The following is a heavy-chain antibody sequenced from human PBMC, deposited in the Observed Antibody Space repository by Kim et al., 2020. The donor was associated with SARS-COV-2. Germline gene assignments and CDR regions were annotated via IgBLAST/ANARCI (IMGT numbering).Heavy chain of an antibody. CDR2: IWYDGSNK. CDR3: ARQGSSGYYGGVDY. D-gene: IGHD3-22*01. CDR1: GFTFSSYG. J-gene: IGHJ4*02. Sequence: GGSPRLSCAASGFTFSSYGMHWVRQAPGKGLEWVAVIWYDGSNKYYADSVKGRFTISRDNSKNTLYLQMNSLRAEDTAVYYCARQGSSGYYGGVDYWGQGTLVTVSS. V-gene: IGHV3-33*01.